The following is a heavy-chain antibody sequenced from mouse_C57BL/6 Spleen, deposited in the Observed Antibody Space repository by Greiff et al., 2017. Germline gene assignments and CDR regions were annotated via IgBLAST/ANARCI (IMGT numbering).Heavy chain of an antibody. CDR3: ARHEEGGGDPYYFDY. Sequence: QVQLKESGAELVKPGASVKLSCKASGYTFTEYTIHWVKQRSGQGLEWIGWFYPGSGSIKYNEKFKDKATLTADKSSSTVYMELSRLTSEDSAVYFCARHEEGGGDPYYFDYWGQGTTLTVSS. V-gene: IGHV1-62-2*01. J-gene: IGHJ2*01. D-gene: IGHD3-3*01. CDR2: FYPGSGSI. CDR1: GYTFTEYT.